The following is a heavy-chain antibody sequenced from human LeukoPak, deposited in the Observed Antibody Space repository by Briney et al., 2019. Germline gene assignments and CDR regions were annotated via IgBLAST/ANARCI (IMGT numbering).Heavy chain of an antibody. V-gene: IGHV4-38-2*02. CDR2: IYHSGST. D-gene: IGHD3-10*01. Sequence: SETLSLTCTVSGYSISSGYYWGWIRQPPGKGLEWIGSIYHSGSTYYNPSLKSRVTISVDTSKNQFSLKLSSVTAADTAVYYCARYGARGVTYYYYYMDVWGKGTTVTVSS. CDR3: ARYGARGVTYYYYYMDV. CDR1: GYSISSGYY. J-gene: IGHJ6*03.